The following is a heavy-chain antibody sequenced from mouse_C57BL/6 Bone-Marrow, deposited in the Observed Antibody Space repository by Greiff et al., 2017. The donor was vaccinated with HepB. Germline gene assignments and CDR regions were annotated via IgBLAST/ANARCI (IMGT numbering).Heavy chain of an antibody. V-gene: IGHV5-12*01. Sequence: EVKVEESGGGLVQPGGSLKLSCAASGFTFSDYYMYWVRQTPEKRLEWVAYISNGGGSTYYPDTVKGRFTISRDNAKNTLYLQMSRLKSEDTAMYYCARGGTVVATPGWYFDVWSTGTTVTVSS. J-gene: IGHJ1*03. CDR1: GFTFSDYY. CDR2: ISNGGGST. D-gene: IGHD1-1*01. CDR3: ARGGTVVATPGWYFDV.